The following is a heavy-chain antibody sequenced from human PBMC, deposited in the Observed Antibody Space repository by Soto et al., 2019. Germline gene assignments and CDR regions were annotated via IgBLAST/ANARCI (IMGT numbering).Heavy chain of an antibody. Sequence: GESLKISCKGSGYSFTSYWIGWVRQMPGKGLEWMGIIYPGDSDTRYSPSFQGQVTISADKSISTAYLQWSSLKASDTAMYYCAPPRNYYLPLEYYDGMDVWGQGTTVTVSS. D-gene: IGHD3-22*01. CDR1: GYSFTSYW. V-gene: IGHV5-51*01. CDR2: IYPGDSDT. CDR3: APPRNYYLPLEYYDGMDV. J-gene: IGHJ6*02.